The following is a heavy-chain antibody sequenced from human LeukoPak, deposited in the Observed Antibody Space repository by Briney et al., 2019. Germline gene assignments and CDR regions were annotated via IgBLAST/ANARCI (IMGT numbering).Heavy chain of an antibody. Sequence: SETLSLTCTVSGGSISSSSYYWGWIRQPPGKGLEWIGSIYYSGSTYYNPSLKSRVTISVDTSKNQFSLKLSSVTAADTAVYYCARDASHSGWYQDDYYYGMDVWGQGTTVTVSS. J-gene: IGHJ6*02. CDR1: GGSISSSSYY. CDR2: IYYSGST. V-gene: IGHV4-39*07. CDR3: ARDASHSGWYQDDYYYGMDV. D-gene: IGHD6-19*01.